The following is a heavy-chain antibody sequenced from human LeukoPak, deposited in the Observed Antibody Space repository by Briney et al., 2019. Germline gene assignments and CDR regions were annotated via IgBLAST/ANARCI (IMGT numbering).Heavy chain of an antibody. J-gene: IGHJ6*02. V-gene: IGHV4-4*02. CDR1: GGSIRSTNW. D-gene: IGHD2-15*01. CDR3: ARVPYCSGGSCNYYYYYGMDV. Sequence: SETLSLTCGVSGGSIRSTNWWSWVRQPPGKGLEWIGEINHTGSTNYNPSLKSRVTISVDTSKNQFSLKLSSVTAADTAVYYCARVPYCSGGSCNYYYYYGMDVWGQGTTVTVSS. CDR2: INHTGST.